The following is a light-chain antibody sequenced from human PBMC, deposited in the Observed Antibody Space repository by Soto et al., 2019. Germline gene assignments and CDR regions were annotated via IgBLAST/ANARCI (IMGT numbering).Light chain of an antibody. CDR1: QSVSSSY. Sequence: ENVLTQSPGTLSLSPGERATLSCRASQSVSSSYLAWYQQKPGQAPRLLMYAASIRATGIPDRFSGSGSGTDFTLTISRLEPDDFAVYYCQQYGSSPWTFGQGTKVEI. J-gene: IGKJ1*01. V-gene: IGKV3-20*01. CDR3: QQYGSSPWT. CDR2: AAS.